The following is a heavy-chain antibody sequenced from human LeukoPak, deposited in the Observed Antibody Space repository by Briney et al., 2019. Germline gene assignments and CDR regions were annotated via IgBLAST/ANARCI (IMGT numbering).Heavy chain of an antibody. Sequence: SVKVSCKASGGTFKTFAISWVRQAPGQGLEWMSEVIPIFGTPNYAQKLQGRFTITADKTTSTAYMELSSLRSEDTGLYYCASKRTLTGPPYYWGQGTLVTVSS. CDR3: ASKRTLTGPPYY. CDR2: VIPIFGTP. CDR1: GGTFKTFA. D-gene: IGHD3-9*01. J-gene: IGHJ4*02. V-gene: IGHV1-69*06.